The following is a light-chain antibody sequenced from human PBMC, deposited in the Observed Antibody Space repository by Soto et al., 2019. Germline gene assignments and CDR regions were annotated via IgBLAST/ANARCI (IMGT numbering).Light chain of an antibody. Sequence: EIVLTHSPATLSLSPGERATLSCRTSQSVSKYFAWYQQKPGRASRLLIYDASSRATGIPARFIGSGSGTDFTLTISSLEPEDFAIYYCQQRSNWPITFGQGTRLESK. J-gene: IGKJ5*01. CDR1: QSVSKY. CDR2: DAS. CDR3: QQRSNWPIT. V-gene: IGKV3-11*01.